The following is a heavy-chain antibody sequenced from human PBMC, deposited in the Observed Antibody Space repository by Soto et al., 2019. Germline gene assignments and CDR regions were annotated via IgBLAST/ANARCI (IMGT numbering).Heavy chain of an antibody. V-gene: IGHV3-30-3*01. Sequence: AGGSLRLSCAASGLTFSSYAMHWVCQAPGKGLEWVAVISYDGSNKYYADSVKGRFTISRDNSKNTLYLQMNSLRAEDTAVYYCARDSAWIQLWPDYFDYWGQGTLVTVSS. J-gene: IGHJ4*02. CDR3: ARDSAWIQLWPDYFDY. CDR1: GLTFSSYA. D-gene: IGHD5-18*01. CDR2: ISYDGSNK.